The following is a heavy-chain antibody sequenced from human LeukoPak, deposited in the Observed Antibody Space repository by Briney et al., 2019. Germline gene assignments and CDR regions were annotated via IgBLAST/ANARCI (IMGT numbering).Heavy chain of an antibody. CDR2: IYYSGSA. V-gene: IGHV4-39*07. CDR1: GGSISSSSYY. Sequence: PSETLSLTCTVSGGSISSSSYYWGWIRQPPGKGLEWIGSIYYSGSAYYNPSLKSRVTISVDTSKNQFSLKLSSVTAADTAVYYCARDHRWEAFDIWGQGTMVTVSS. CDR3: ARDHRWEAFDI. J-gene: IGHJ3*02. D-gene: IGHD1-26*01.